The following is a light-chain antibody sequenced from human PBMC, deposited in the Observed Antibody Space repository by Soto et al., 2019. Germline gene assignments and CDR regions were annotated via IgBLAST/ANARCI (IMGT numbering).Light chain of an antibody. CDR3: VLYMGAGSVV. J-gene: IGLJ2*01. CDR1: SGSVSTNYY. V-gene: IGLV8-61*01. CDR2: NTN. Sequence: QTVVTQEPSFSVSPGGTVTLTCGLNSGSVSTNYYPTWYQQTPGQAPRTLIYNTNTRSSGVPDRFSGSIAGNKAALTISGAQADDECDYYCVLYMGAGSVVFGGGTKVTVL.